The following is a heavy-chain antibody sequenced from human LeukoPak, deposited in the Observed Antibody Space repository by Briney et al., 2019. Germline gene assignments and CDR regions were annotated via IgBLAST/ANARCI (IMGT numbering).Heavy chain of an antibody. CDR1: GFTFGDYA. CDR2: IRSKAYGGTT. V-gene: IGHV3-49*04. J-gene: IGHJ4*02. CDR3: TRVDQDYYDSSGYYGY. D-gene: IGHD3-22*01. Sequence: SGGSLRLSCTASGFTFGDYAMSWVRQAPGKGLEWVGFIRSKAYGGTTEYAASVKGGFTISRDDSKSIAYLQMNSLKTEDTAVYYCTRVDQDYYDSSGYYGYWGQGTLVTVSS.